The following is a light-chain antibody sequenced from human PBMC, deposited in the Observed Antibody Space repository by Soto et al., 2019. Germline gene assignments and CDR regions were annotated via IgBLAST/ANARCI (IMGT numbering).Light chain of an antibody. CDR1: SGHSSYA. CDR3: QTWGTGIYWV. CDR2: LNSDGSH. V-gene: IGLV4-69*01. Sequence: QAVLTQSPSASASLGASVKLTCTLSSGHSSYAIAWHQQQPEKGPRYLMKLNSDGSHSKGDGIPDRFSGSSSGAERYLTISSLQSEDGADYYCQTWGTGIYWVFGGGTKLTVL. J-gene: IGLJ3*02.